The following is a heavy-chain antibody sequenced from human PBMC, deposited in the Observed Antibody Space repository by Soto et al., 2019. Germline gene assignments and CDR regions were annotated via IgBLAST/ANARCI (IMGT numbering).Heavy chain of an antibody. CDR3: AKDLGVLRYFDWLSTMTYYYYYGMDV. CDR2: ISGSGGST. Sequence: GGSLRLSCAAPGFTFSSYAMSWVRQAPGKGLEWVSAISGSGGSTYYADSVKGRFTISRDNSKNTLYLQMNSLRAEDTAVYYCAKDLGVLRYFDWLSTMTYYYYYGMDVWGQGTTVTVSS. D-gene: IGHD3-9*01. J-gene: IGHJ6*02. CDR1: GFTFSSYA. V-gene: IGHV3-23*01.